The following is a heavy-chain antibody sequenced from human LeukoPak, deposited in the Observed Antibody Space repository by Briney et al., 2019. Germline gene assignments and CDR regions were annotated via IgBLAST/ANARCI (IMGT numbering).Heavy chain of an antibody. D-gene: IGHD6-19*01. CDR2: ISYDGSNK. J-gene: IGHJ4*02. V-gene: IGHV3-30*18. Sequence: PGRSLRLSCAASGFTFSSYGMHWVRQAPGKGLEWVAVISYDGSNKYYADSVKGRFTISRDNSKNTLYLQMNSLRAEDTAVYYCAKGGWPKLSPTRISDYWGQGTLVTVSS. CDR3: AKGGWPKLSPTRISDY. CDR1: GFTFSSYG.